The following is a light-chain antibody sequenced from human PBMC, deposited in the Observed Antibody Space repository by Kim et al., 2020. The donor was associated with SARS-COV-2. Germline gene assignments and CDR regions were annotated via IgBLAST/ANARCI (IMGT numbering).Light chain of an antibody. CDR3: QLWDSRADVV. J-gene: IGLJ2*01. CDR2: RDS. Sequence: SYELTQPLSVSVALGQTARITCGGANIGSKNVHWYQQKPGQAPVLVIYRDSNRPSGIPERFSGSNSGNTATLTISRAQAGDETNYYCQLWDSRADVVFG. V-gene: IGLV3-9*01. CDR1: NIGSKN.